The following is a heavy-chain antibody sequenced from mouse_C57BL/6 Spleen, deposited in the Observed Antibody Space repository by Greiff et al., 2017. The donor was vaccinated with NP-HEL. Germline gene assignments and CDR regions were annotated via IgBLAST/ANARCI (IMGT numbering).Heavy chain of an antibody. CDR2: FDPEDGDT. Sequence: EVQLQESGAELVRPGASVKLSCTASGFNIKDYYMHWVKQRPEQGLEWIGRFDPEDGDTEYAPKFQGKATMTADTSSNTAYLQLSSLTSEDTAFYYCTTGTMVTGFAYWGQGTLVTVSA. CDR1: GFNIKDYY. J-gene: IGHJ3*01. V-gene: IGHV14-1*01. D-gene: IGHD2-2*01. CDR3: TTGTMVTGFAY.